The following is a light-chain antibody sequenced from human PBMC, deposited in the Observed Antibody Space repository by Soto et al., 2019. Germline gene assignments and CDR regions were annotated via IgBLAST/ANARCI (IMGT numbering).Light chain of an antibody. J-gene: IGKJ4*01. CDR2: GAS. Sequence: EVVMTQSPATLSVSPGERVTFSCRASQSVTTNLAWYQHKPGQSPRLLIFGASTRAAGIPARFSGSGSGTEFTLTISSLQSEDFAVYYCQQYSNWPLTFGGGTKVDIK. CDR3: QQYSNWPLT. CDR1: QSVTTN. V-gene: IGKV3-15*01.